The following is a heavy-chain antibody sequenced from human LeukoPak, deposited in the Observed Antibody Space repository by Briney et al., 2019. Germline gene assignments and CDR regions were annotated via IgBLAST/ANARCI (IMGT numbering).Heavy chain of an antibody. CDR2: MNPNSGNT. J-gene: IGHJ5*02. CDR3: AREGEYSENWFDP. V-gene: IGHV1-8*03. D-gene: IGHD6-6*01. CDR1: GYTFTSYD. Sequence: GASVKVSCKASGYTFTSYDINWVRQATGQGLEWMGWMNPNSGNTGYAQKFQGRVTITRNTSISTAYMELSSLRSEDTAVYYCAREGEYSENWFDPWGQGTLVTVSS.